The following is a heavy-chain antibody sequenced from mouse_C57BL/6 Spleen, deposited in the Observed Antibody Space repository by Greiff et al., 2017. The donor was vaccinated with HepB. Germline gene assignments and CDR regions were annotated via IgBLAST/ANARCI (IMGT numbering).Heavy chain of an antibody. CDR1: GFNIKDDY. Sequence: VQLQQSGAELVRPGASVKLSCTASGFNIKDDYMHWVKQRPEQGLEWIGWIDPENGDTEYASKFQGKATITADTSSNTAYLQLSSLTSEDTAVYYCTPISSAWFAYWGQGTLVTVSA. J-gene: IGHJ3*01. V-gene: IGHV14-4*01. CDR3: TPISSAWFAY. CDR2: IDPENGDT.